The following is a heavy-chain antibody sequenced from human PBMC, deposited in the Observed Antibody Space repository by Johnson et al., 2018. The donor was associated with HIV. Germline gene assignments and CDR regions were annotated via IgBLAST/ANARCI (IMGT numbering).Heavy chain of an antibody. Sequence: QVQLMESGGGVVQPGGSLRLSCAASGFTFSSYGMHWVRQAPGKGLEWVAVISYDGRNKYYAASVKGRFTISRDNSKHTLYLQMNSLRAEDTAVYYCATSYATGAFDIWGQGTMVTVSS. CDR1: GFTFSSYG. CDR2: ISYDGRNK. V-gene: IGHV3-30*19. J-gene: IGHJ3*02. CDR3: ATSYATGAFDI. D-gene: IGHD3-16*01.